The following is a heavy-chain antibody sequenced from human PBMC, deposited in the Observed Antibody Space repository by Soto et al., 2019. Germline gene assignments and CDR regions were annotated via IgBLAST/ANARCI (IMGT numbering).Heavy chain of an antibody. CDR1: GGSISSSSYY. CDR2: IYYSGST. D-gene: IGHD3-3*01. V-gene: IGHV4-39*01. J-gene: IGHJ4*02. CDR3: ARLGYRITIFGVVMKIFDY. Sequence: SETLSLTCTVSGGSISSSSYYWGWIHQPPGKGLEWIGSIYYSGSTYYNPSLKSRVTISVDTSKNQFSLKLSSVTAADTAVYYCARLGYRITIFGVVMKIFDYWGQGTLVTVSS.